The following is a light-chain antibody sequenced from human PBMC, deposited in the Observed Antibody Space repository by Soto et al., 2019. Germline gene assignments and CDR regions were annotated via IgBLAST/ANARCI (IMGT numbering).Light chain of an antibody. J-gene: IGKJ2*01. V-gene: IGKV1-39*01. CDR1: RNINNY. CDR3: QQGFSTPRT. CDR2: VAS. Sequence: DIQMTQSPSSLSASVGDTVTITCGASRNINNYLNWYQQKPGRAPQLLIYVASSLQSGVPSRFSGSGSGTDFTLTISSLQPEDFATYYCQQGFSTPRTFGQGTTLEIK.